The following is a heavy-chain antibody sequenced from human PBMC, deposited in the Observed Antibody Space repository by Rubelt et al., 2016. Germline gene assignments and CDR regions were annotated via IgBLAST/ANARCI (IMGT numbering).Heavy chain of an antibody. CDR1: GFTFSSYA. CDR3: ARGYYGSGSYYFPIDY. V-gene: IGHV3-64*07. D-gene: IGHD3-10*01. J-gene: IGHJ4*02. Sequence: EVQLVESGGGLVQPGGSLRLSCAASGFTFSSYAMHWVRQAPGKGLEYVSAINSDGGITYYADSVKGRFTISRDNSKNTLYLQMGSLRAEDMAGYYCARGYYGSGSYYFPIDYWGQGTLVTVSS. CDR2: INSDGGIT.